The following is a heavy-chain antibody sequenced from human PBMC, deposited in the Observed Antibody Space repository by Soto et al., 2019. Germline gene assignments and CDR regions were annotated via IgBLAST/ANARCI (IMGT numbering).Heavy chain of an antibody. CDR2: ISGSGGST. CDR1: GFTFSSYA. V-gene: IGHV3-23*01. CDR3: AKDGRALTTVTTFDY. Sequence: PGGSLRLSCAASGFTFSSYAMSWVRQAPGKGLEWVSAISGSGGSTYYADSVKGRFTISRDNSKNTLYLQMNSLRAEDTAVYYCAKDGRALTTVTTFDYWGQGTLVTVSS. J-gene: IGHJ4*02. D-gene: IGHD4-4*01.